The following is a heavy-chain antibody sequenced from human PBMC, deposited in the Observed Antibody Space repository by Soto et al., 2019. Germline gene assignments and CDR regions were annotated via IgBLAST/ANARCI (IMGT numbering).Heavy chain of an antibody. CDR3: ARLVVVAPVANA. Sequence: ETLSLTCSVSGGSINYNSYYWGWIRQPPGKGLEWVGGIFYTGTTYYSPSLKDRVTISVDTSKNSFSLNLTSVTAADTAVYFCARLVVVAPVANAWGQGTLVIVSS. V-gene: IGHV4-39*02. CDR2: IFYTGTT. CDR1: GGSINYNSYY. D-gene: IGHD2-2*01. J-gene: IGHJ5*02.